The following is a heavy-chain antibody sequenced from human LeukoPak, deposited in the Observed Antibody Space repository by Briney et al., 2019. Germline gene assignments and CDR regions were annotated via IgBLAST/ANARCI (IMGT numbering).Heavy chain of an antibody. J-gene: IGHJ4*02. CDR3: AYTTTVASSTN. CDR2: IYWDDDK. CDR1: GFSLSTSGVG. D-gene: IGHD6-19*01. V-gene: IGHV2-5*02. Sequence: SGPTLVKPTQTLTLTCTCSGFSLSTSGVGVGWIRQPPGKALEWLALIYWDDDKRYSPSLKSRLTITKDTSKNQVVLTMTNMDPVDTATYYCAYTTTVASSTNWGQGTLVTVSS.